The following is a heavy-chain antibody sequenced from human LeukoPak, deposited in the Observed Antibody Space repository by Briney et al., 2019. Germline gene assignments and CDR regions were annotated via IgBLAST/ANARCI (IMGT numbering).Heavy chain of an antibody. J-gene: IGHJ4*02. CDR3: ARGPPTLDTAIYFDY. Sequence: SVKVSCKASGGNLRSYVISWVRQAPGQGLEWMGGIIPVFNTTNYAQKFQGRITITTDESSRTVYMELSSLRSEDTAVYYCARGPPTLDTAIYFDYWGQGTLVTVSS. D-gene: IGHD5-18*01. V-gene: IGHV1-69*05. CDR1: GGNLRSYV. CDR2: IIPVFNTT.